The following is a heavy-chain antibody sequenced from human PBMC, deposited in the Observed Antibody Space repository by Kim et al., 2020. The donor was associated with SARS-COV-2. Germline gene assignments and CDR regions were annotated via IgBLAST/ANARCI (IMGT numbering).Heavy chain of an antibody. J-gene: IGHJ6*03. CDR1: GGSFSGYY. CDR3: ANSRKDIVVVPAAKSGDYYYYMDV. V-gene: IGHV4-34*01. CDR2: INHSGST. Sequence: SETLSLTCAVYGGSFSGYYWSWIRQPPGKGLEWIGEINHSGSTNYNPSLKSRVTISVDTSKNQFSLKLSSVTAADTAVYYCANSRKDIVVVPAAKSGDYYYYMDVWGKGTTVTVSS. D-gene: IGHD2-2*01.